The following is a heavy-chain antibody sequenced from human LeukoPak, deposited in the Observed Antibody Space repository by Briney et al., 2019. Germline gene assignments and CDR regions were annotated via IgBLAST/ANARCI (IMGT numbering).Heavy chain of an antibody. CDR2: INPSGGST. CDR1: GYTFTSYY. Sequence: GASVKVSCKASGYTFTSYYMNWVRQAPGQGLEWMGIINPSGGSTSYAQKFQGRVTMTRDMSTSTVYMELSSLRSEDTAIYYCARDNSVGDNAWWFDPWGQGTLVTVSS. D-gene: IGHD1-26*01. V-gene: IGHV1-46*01. J-gene: IGHJ5*02. CDR3: ARDNSVGDNAWWFDP.